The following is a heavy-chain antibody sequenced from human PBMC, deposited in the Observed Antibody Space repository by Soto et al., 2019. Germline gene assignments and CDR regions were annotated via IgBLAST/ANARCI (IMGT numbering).Heavy chain of an antibody. V-gene: IGHV4-34*01. Sequence: PAETLSLTCTASGVSISSYYWSRIRQPPGKGLEWIGDINHSGSTNYNPSLKGRFTISVDTSKSQFSLQLSSVTAADTAVYYCARAIAVAGTGWFDPWGQGTLVTVSS. CDR2: INHSGST. J-gene: IGHJ5*02. D-gene: IGHD6-19*01. CDR3: ARAIAVAGTGWFDP. CDR1: GVSISSYY.